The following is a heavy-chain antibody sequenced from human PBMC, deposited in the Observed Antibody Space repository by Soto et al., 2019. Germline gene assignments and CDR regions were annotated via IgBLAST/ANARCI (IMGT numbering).Heavy chain of an antibody. J-gene: IGHJ3*02. V-gene: IGHV6-1*01. Sequence: SQTLSLTCAISGDSVSSNSAAWNWIRQSPSRGLEWLGRTYYRSKWYNDYAVSVKSRITINPDTSKNQSSLQLNSVTPEDTAVYYCALGYSLTDYDYIWGSYRYGFDAFDIWGQGTMVTVSS. CDR1: GDSVSSNSAA. CDR2: TYYRSKWYN. CDR3: ALGYSLTDYDYIWGSYRYGFDAFDI. D-gene: IGHD3-16*02.